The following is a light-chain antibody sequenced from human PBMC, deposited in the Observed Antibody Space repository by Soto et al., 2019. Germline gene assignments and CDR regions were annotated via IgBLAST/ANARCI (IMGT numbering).Light chain of an antibody. CDR3: QQSNIFPIT. CDR2: AAS. V-gene: IGKV1D-12*01. CDR1: QTISNW. J-gene: IGKJ5*01. Sequence: DIQMTQSPSSVSASVGDRVTITCRASQTISNWLAWYQQKPGKAPKLLIYAASSLQSGAPSRFSGSGSVTDFTLTSSNLQPEDFATYYCQQSNIFPITFGQGTRLEIK.